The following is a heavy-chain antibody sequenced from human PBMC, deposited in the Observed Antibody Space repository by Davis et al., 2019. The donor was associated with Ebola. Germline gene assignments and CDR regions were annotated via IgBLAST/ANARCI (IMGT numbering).Heavy chain of an antibody. Sequence: LSLTCAVYGGSFSDYYWNWIRQAPGKGLEWVSYISSSSSTIYYADSVKGRFTVSRDNAANSVYLQMFSLRGEDTALYYCAREVGTPATFWGQGTLVTVSS. CDR1: GGSFSDYY. J-gene: IGHJ4*02. CDR3: AREVGTPATF. D-gene: IGHD1-26*01. V-gene: IGHV3-11*01. CDR2: ISSSSSTI.